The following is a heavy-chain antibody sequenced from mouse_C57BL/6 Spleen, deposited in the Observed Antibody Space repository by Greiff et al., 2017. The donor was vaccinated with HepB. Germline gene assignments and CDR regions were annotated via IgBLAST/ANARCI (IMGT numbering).Heavy chain of an antibody. CDR1: GYTFTDYE. J-gene: IGHJ4*01. CDR2: IDPETGGT. D-gene: IGHD1-1*01. CDR3: TPFTVVAIYYYAMDY. V-gene: IGHV1-15*01. Sequence: QVQLQQSGAELVRPGASVTLSCKASGYTFTDYEMHWVKQTPVHGLEWIGAIDPETGGTAYNQKFKGKAILTADKSSSTAYMELRSLTSEDSAVYYCTPFTVVAIYYYAMDYWGQGTSVTVSS.